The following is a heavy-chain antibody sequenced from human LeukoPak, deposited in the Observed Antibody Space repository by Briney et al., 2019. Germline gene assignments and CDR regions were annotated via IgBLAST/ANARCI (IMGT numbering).Heavy chain of an antibody. CDR3: ARVVVSYSSSSFDY. D-gene: IGHD6-13*01. V-gene: IGHV4-38-2*02. CDR2: IYHSGST. Sequence: KSSETLSLTCTVSDYSISSGYYWGWIRQSPGKGLEWIGSIYHSGSTYYNPSLKSRVTISVDTSKNQFSLKLSSVTAADTAVYYCARVVVSYSSSSFDYWGQGTLVTVSS. CDR1: DYSISSGYY. J-gene: IGHJ4*02.